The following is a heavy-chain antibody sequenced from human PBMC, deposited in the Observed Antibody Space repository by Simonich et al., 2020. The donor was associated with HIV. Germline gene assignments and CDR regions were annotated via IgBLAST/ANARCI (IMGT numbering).Heavy chain of an antibody. CDR2: INHSETT. CDR3: ARGDYYNIFTAYAFDI. V-gene: IGHV4-34*01. D-gene: IGHD3-9*01. CDR1: GGSFSGYY. J-gene: IGHJ3*02. Sequence: QVRLQQWGAGLLKPSETLSFTCAVYGGSFSGYYWGWIRQPPGKGLGWIGEINHSETTNYNPSLKSRVTVSVDTSKNQFSLKLSSVTAADTALYYCARGDYYNIFTAYAFDIWGQGTMVTVSS.